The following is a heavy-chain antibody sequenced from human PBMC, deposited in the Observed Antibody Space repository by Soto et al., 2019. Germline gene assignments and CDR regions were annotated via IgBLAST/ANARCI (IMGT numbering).Heavy chain of an antibody. V-gene: IGHV1-8*01. D-gene: IGHD3-3*01. CDR2: MNPNSGNT. Sequence: ASVKVSCKASGYTFTSYDINWVRQATGQGLEWMGWMNPNSGNTGYAQKFQGRVTMTRNTSISTAYMELSSLRSEDTAVYYCVRGHELPGGYYDLWRGYCRGEVWFGRWGQGTLVIVYS. CDR3: VRGHELPGGYYDLWRGYCRGEVWFGR. CDR1: GYTFTSYD. J-gene: IGHJ5*02.